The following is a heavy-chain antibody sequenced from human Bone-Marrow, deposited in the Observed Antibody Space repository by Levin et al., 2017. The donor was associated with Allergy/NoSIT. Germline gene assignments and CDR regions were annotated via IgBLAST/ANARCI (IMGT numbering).Heavy chain of an antibody. D-gene: IGHD3-16*01. Sequence: GGSLRLSCVDSGFTFSNNAMSWVRQAPGKGLEWVSGVSAGGGTTYYADFVKGRFTMSRDNSKNTLYLQMDSLRAEDTAVYYCASSVWGKNRPKYFDYWGQGTLVTVSS. J-gene: IGHJ4*02. V-gene: IGHV3-23*01. CDR3: ASSVWGKNRPKYFDY. CDR2: VSAGGGTT. CDR1: GFTFSNNA.